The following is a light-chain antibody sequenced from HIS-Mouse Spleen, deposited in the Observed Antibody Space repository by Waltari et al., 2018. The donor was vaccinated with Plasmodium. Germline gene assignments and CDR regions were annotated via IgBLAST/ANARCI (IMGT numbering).Light chain of an antibody. CDR2: GAS. Sequence: EIVMTQSPATQSVSPWERATLSCRASQSVSSNLAWYQQKPGQAPRLLIYGASTRATGIPARFSGSGSGTEFTLTISSLQSEDFAVYYCQQYNNWPPTFGGGTKVEIK. V-gene: IGKV3-15*01. CDR1: QSVSSN. J-gene: IGKJ4*01. CDR3: QQYNNWPPT.